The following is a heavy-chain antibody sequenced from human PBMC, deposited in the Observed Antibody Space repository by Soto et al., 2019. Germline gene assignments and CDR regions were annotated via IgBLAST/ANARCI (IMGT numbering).Heavy chain of an antibody. V-gene: IGHV3-48*02. D-gene: IGHD2-15*01. CDR3: ARDWRYCSGGTCHYGMDV. J-gene: IGHJ6*02. CDR2: ISSSSRTI. Sequence: EVQLVESGGGLVQPGGSLRLSCAASGFSFSSYRMNWVRQAPGKGPEWLSYISSSSRTIYYADSVKGRFTISRDNAQNSLSLQMNSLRDEDTAIYYCARDWRYCSGGTCHYGMDVWGQGTTVTVSS. CDR1: GFSFSSYR.